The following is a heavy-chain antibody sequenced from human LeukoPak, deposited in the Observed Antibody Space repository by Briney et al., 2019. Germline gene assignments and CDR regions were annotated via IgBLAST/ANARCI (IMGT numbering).Heavy chain of an antibody. Sequence: LGASVKVSCKASGYTFTGYYMHWVRQAPGQGLEWMGWINPNNGGTNYAQKFQGRVTMTRDTSISTAYMELSRLRSDDTAVYYCARDEVVVTATAPSNWFDPWGQGTLVTVSS. CDR1: GYTFTGYY. J-gene: IGHJ5*02. D-gene: IGHD2-21*02. CDR3: ARDEVVVTATAPSNWFDP. V-gene: IGHV1-2*02. CDR2: INPNNGGT.